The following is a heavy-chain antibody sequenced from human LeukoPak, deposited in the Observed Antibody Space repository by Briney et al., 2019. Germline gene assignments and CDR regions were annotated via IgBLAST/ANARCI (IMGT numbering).Heavy chain of an antibody. CDR3: ARTYYDTSGYLAGAFDI. CDR1: GFTVTSNY. CDR2: IYSGGST. D-gene: IGHD3-22*01. J-gene: IGHJ3*02. V-gene: IGHV3-53*01. Sequence: PGGSLRLSCAASGFTVTSNYMSWVRQAPGKGLEWVSVIYSGGSTYYADSVKGRFTISRDNSKNTLYLQMNSLRAEDTAVYYCARTYYDTSGYLAGAFDIWGQGTMVTVSS.